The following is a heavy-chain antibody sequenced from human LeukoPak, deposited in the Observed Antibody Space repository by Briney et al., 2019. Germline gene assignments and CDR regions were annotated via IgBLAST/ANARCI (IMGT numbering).Heavy chain of an antibody. D-gene: IGHD3-9*01. CDR3: AHNEPYYDILTGYSRQNAFDI. J-gene: IGHJ3*02. CDR1: WFPPRTSGVG. Sequence: SGPTLVKPTQTLTLTCTFSWFPPRTSGVGVGWIRQPPGKALEWLSLIYWDDDKRYSPSLKSRLTITKDTSKNQVVLTMTNMDPVDTATYYRAHNEPYYDILTGYSRQNAFDIWGQGTMVTVSS. V-gene: IGHV2-5*02. CDR2: IYWDDDK.